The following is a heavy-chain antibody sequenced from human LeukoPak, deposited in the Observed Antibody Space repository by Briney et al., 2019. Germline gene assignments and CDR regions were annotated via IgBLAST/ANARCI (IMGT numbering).Heavy chain of an antibody. CDR1: GGSISSSNW. V-gene: IGHV4-4*02. Sequence: SETLSLTCAVSGGSISSSNWWSWVRRPPGKGLEWIGEIYHSGSTNYNPSLKSRVTISVDKSKNQFSLKLSSVTAADTAVYYCARTVWSGYSLYYYYYMDVWGKGTTVTVSS. CDR3: ARTVWSGYSLYYYYYMDV. D-gene: IGHD3-3*01. J-gene: IGHJ6*03. CDR2: IYHSGST.